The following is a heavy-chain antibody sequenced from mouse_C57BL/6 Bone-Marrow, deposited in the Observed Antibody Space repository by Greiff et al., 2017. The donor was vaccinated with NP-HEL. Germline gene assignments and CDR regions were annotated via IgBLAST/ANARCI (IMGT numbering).Heavy chain of an antibody. CDR1: GFTFSDFY. CDR2: SRNKANDYTT. J-gene: IGHJ4*01. V-gene: IGHV7-1*01. Sequence: EVMLVESGGGLVQSGRSLRLSCATSGFTFSDFYMEWVRQAPGKGLAWIAASRNKANDYTTEYSASVKGRFLVSRDTSQSILYLQMNALRAEDTAIYDCARDAPYSNYAMDYWGQGTSVTVSS. CDR3: ARDAPYSNYAMDY. D-gene: IGHD2-5*01.